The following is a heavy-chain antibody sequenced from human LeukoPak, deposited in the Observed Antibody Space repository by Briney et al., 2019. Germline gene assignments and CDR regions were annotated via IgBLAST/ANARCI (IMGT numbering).Heavy chain of an antibody. CDR3: ARGDTVPALYGFWSGYSPAEVDY. CDR2: ISSSSSYI. Sequence: GGSLRLSCAASGFTFSSYSMNWVRQAPGKGLEWVSSISSSSSYIYYADSVKGRFTISRDNAKNSLYLQMNSPRAEDTAVYYYARGDTVPALYGFWSGYSPAEVDYWGQGTLVTVSS. V-gene: IGHV3-21*01. CDR1: GFTFSSYS. J-gene: IGHJ4*02. D-gene: IGHD3-3*01.